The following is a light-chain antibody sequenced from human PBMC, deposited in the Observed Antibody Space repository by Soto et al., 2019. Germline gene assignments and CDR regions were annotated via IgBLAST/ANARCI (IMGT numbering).Light chain of an antibody. CDR3: QQYNNWPPIT. V-gene: IGKV3-15*01. J-gene: IGKJ3*01. Sequence: EIVMTQSPATLSVSPGERATLSCRASQSVSSNLAWYQQKPGQAPRLLIYSASTRATGIPARLSGSGSGTEFTLTISSLQSEDFAVYYCQQYNNWPPITFGPGTKVDIK. CDR1: QSVSSN. CDR2: SAS.